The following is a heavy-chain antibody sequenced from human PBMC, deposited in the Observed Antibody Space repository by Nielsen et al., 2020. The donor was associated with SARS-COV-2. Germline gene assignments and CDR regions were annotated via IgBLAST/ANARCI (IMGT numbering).Heavy chain of an antibody. Sequence: GESLKISCAASGFTFSSYGMHWVRQAPGKGLEWVAVISYDGSNKYYADSVKGRFTISRDNSKNTLYLQMNSLRAEDTAVYYCARDSPTRYYGMDVWGQGTTVTVSS. V-gene: IGHV3-30*03. CDR3: ARDSPTRYYGMDV. CDR1: GFTFSSYG. CDR2: ISYDGSNK. J-gene: IGHJ6*02.